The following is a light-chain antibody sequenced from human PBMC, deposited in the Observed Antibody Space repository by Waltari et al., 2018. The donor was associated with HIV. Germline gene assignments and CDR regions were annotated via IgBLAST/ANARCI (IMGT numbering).Light chain of an antibody. V-gene: IGLV4-69*01. CDR3: QTWGTGIVV. J-gene: IGLJ2*01. CDR1: SGHTNYA. CDR2: LSTNGSH. Sequence: QVVLTQSPSASASLGASVKLTCTLSSGHTNYAIAWHQQQPEKGPRYFMRLSTNGSHTNGDGSPVRFSGASSEAERYRTIASVQSEDEADYYCQTWGTGIVVFGGGTKLTVL.